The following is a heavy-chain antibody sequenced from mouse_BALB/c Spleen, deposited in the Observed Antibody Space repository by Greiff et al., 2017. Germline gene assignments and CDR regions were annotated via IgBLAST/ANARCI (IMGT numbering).Heavy chain of an antibody. D-gene: IGHD2-10*01. CDR1: GYSITSGYY. CDR3: ADPYYGNYVYAMDY. V-gene: IGHV3-6*02. Sequence: EVKLQESGPGLVKPSQSLSLTCSVTGYSITSGYYWNWMRQFPGNKLEWMGYISYDGSNNYNPYLKNRISTTRDTSKNQFFQKFNSVTTEDTATYYCADPYYGNYVYAMDYWGQGTSVTVSS. CDR2: ISYDGSN. J-gene: IGHJ4*01.